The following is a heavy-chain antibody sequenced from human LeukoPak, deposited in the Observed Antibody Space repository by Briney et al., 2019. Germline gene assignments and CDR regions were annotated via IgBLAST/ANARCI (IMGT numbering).Heavy chain of an antibody. Sequence: GGSLRLSCAAAGFTFSSYAMSWVRQAPGKGLEWVSAIRGSGGSTYYADSVKGRFTISRDNSKNTLYLQMNSLRAEDTAVYYCAKDLGGITMIVVVITGFDYWGQGTLVTVSS. D-gene: IGHD3-22*01. CDR3: AKDLGGITMIVVVITGFDY. V-gene: IGHV3-23*01. J-gene: IGHJ4*02. CDR2: IRGSGGST. CDR1: GFTFSSYA.